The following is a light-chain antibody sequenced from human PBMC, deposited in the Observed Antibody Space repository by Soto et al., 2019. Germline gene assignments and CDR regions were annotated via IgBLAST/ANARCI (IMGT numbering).Light chain of an antibody. Sequence: DIQMTQSPSSLSASVGDRVTITCRASQSISMYLNWYQQKPGKAPKLLISGAYTLLSGFPSRFSGGGSWTDFTLIISSLQPEDFATYYCQQSHTTPKFGQGTKLEIK. J-gene: IGKJ2*01. V-gene: IGKV1-39*01. CDR1: QSISMY. CDR2: GAY. CDR3: QQSHTTPK.